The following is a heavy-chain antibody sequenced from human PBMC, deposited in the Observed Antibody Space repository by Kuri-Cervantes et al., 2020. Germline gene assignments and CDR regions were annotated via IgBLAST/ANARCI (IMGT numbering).Heavy chain of an antibody. J-gene: IGHJ5*02. Sequence: GSLRLSCAVYGGSFSGYYWSWIRQPPGKGLEWIGEINHSGSTNYNPSLKSRVTISVDTSKNQFSLKLSSVTAADTAVYYCARGPVYYYGSGSYRGWFDPWGQGTLVTVSS. CDR1: GGSFSGYY. CDR3: ARGPVYYYGSGSYRGWFDP. CDR2: INHSGST. D-gene: IGHD3-10*01. V-gene: IGHV4-34*01.